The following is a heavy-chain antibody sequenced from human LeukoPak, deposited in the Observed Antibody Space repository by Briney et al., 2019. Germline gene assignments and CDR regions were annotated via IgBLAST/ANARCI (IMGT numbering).Heavy chain of an antibody. CDR3: AKDAQRGFDYSNSFQY. J-gene: IGHJ4*02. CDR2: IWSDATNM. D-gene: IGHD4-11*01. Sequence: GGSLRLSCAASGFILTDYGFHWVRQTPGKGLEWVAAIWSDATNMYYGNSVKGRFFIQRDDFQNTVYLEMSSLRAEDTAVYYCAKDAQRGFDYSNSFQYWGQGSLVTVSS. V-gene: IGHV3-33*06. CDR1: GFILTDYG.